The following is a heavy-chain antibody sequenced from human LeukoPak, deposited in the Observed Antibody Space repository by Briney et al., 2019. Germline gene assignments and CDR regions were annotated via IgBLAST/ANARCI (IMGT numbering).Heavy chain of an antibody. CDR2: INWNGGST. J-gene: IGHJ6*03. Sequence: GGSLRLSCAASGFTFDDYGMSWVRQAPGEGLEWVSGINWNGGSTGYADSVKGRFTISRDNAKNSLYLQMNRVRAEDTALYSCARDRGEATTAYYYYYMDVWGKGTTVTVSS. CDR3: ARDRGEATTAYYYYYMDV. D-gene: IGHD1-1*01. CDR1: GFTFDDYG. V-gene: IGHV3-20*04.